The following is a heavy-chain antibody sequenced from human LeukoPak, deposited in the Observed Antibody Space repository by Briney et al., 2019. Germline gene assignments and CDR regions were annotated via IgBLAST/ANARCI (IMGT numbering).Heavy chain of an antibody. CDR3: ARDRSPPNGGFDY. D-gene: IGHD7-27*01. CDR2: INIDGSDT. CDR1: GFTFSDYW. J-gene: IGHJ4*02. V-gene: IGHV3-74*01. Sequence: GGSLRLSCAASGFTFSDYWMHWVRQAPGKGLVWVSRINIDGSDTTYADSVKGRFTISRDNAKSTLYLQMNSLRVKDTAVYFCARDRSPPNGGFDYWGQGTLVTVSS.